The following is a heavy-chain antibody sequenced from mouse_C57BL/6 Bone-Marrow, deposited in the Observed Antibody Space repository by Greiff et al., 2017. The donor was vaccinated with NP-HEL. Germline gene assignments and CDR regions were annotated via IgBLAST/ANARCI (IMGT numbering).Heavy chain of an antibody. Sequence: QVQLKQSGPGLVQPSQRLSITCTVSGFSLTSYGVHWVRQSPGKGLEWLGVIWSGGSTDYNAAFISRLSISKDNSKSQVFFKMNSLQADDTAIYYCARSYYASFAYWGQGTLVTVSA. J-gene: IGHJ3*01. CDR3: ARSYYASFAY. CDR1: GFSLTSYG. V-gene: IGHV2-2*01. D-gene: IGHD1-1*01. CDR2: IWSGGST.